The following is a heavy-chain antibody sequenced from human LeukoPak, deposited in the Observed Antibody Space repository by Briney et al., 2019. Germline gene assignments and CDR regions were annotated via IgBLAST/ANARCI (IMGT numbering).Heavy chain of an antibody. CDR2: IYYSGST. CDR1: GGSISSYY. D-gene: IGHD2-2*01. CDR3: ARRRYQLPYLTPGAFDI. V-gene: IGHV4-59*08. J-gene: IGHJ3*02. Sequence: PSETLSLTCTVSGGSISSYYWSWIRQPPGKGLEWIGYIYYSGSTNYNPSLKSRVTISVDTSKNQFSLKLSSVTAADTAVYYRARRRYQLPYLTPGAFDIWGQGTMDTVSS.